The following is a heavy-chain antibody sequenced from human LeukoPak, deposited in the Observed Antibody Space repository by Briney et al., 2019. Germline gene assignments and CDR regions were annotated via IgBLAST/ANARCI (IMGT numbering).Heavy chain of an antibody. D-gene: IGHD4-17*01. CDR3: ARGKTTVFGFDI. CDR1: GYTFTCDY. Sequence: ASVKVTCKASGYTFTCDYMHWVRQAPGQGLEWMGWINANSGGTYYAQEFQGRVTMTRDMSISTVYMDLSRLRSDDTAVFYCARGKTTVFGFDIWGQGTMVTVS. CDR2: INANSGGT. V-gene: IGHV1-2*02. J-gene: IGHJ3*02.